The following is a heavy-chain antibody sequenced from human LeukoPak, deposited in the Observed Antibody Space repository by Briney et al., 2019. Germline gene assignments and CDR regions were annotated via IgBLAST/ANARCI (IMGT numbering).Heavy chain of an antibody. CDR2: IYYSGST. V-gene: IGHV4-59*01. CDR3: ARLDTIFGVAKGFDY. J-gene: IGHJ4*02. Sequence: SETLSLTCTVSGGSISSYYWSWIRQPPGKGLEYIGYIYYSGSTNYSPSLKSRVTISVDTSSHQFSLKLSSVTAADTAVYYCARLDTIFGVAKGFDYWGQGTLVTVSS. CDR1: GGSISSYY. D-gene: IGHD3-3*01.